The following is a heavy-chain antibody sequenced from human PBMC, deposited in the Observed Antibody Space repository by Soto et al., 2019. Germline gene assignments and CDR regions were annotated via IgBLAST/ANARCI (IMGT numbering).Heavy chain of an antibody. V-gene: IGHV3-33*01. CDR2: IWYDGSHE. Sequence: GGSLRLSCAASGFTFNNYGMHWVRQAPGKGLEWVAVIWYDGSHESYADSVKGRFTISRDNSKNTLYLQMNSLRAEDTAVYYCARDRYSYDSRAYQGVDWYFDLWGRGTLVTVSS. D-gene: IGHD3-22*01. CDR1: GFTFNNYG. J-gene: IGHJ2*01. CDR3: ARDRYSYDSRAYQGVDWYFDL.